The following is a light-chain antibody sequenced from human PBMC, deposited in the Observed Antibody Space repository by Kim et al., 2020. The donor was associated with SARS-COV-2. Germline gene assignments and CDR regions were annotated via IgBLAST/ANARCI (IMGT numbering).Light chain of an antibody. CDR1: RSNIGNNP. Sequence: QSVLTQPPSVSAAPGQKVTISCSGSRSNIGNNPVSWYQQFPGTAPRLITYDNDKRPSGIPDRFSSSKSGTSATLGITGLRTGDEADYYCATWNSSLSVAVFGGGTNVTVL. CDR2: DND. J-gene: IGLJ3*02. V-gene: IGLV1-51*01. CDR3: ATWNSSLSVAV.